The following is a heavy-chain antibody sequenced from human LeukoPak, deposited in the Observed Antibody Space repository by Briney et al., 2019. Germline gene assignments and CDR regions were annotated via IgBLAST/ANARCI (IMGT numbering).Heavy chain of an antibody. V-gene: IGHV3-74*03. Sequence: PGGSLRLSCAASGFTFSSYWMHWVRQAPGKGLVWVSGTNTDGSSTMYADSVKGRFTIARDNAKNTLYLQMNSLRAEDTGVYYCYGANAEHWGQGTLVTVSS. CDR3: YGANAEH. D-gene: IGHD4-23*01. CDR1: GFTFSSYW. J-gene: IGHJ1*01. CDR2: TNTDGSST.